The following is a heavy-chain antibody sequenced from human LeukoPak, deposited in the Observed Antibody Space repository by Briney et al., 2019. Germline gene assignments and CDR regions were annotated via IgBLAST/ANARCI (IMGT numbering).Heavy chain of an antibody. D-gene: IGHD6-13*01. Sequence: PGGSLRLSCAASGFTFTTYSMDWVRQAPGKGLEWVSSISGSSSYIYYAGSVKGRFTISRDNSKNTLYLQMNSLRVKDTAVYYCAKDSPKGGSSWRGYFDYWGQGTLVTVSS. CDR2: ISGSSSYI. V-gene: IGHV3-21*04. CDR3: AKDSPKGGSSWRGYFDY. J-gene: IGHJ4*02. CDR1: GFTFTTYS.